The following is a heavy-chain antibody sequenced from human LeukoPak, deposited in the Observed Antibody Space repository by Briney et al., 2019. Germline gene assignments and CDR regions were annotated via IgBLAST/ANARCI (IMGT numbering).Heavy chain of an antibody. J-gene: IGHJ4*02. CDR3: AKLGLLWFGELVSNYFDY. CDR1: GFTFSSYG. CDR2: IWYDGSNK. V-gene: IGHV3-30*02. D-gene: IGHD3-10*01. Sequence: GGSLRLSCAASGFTFSSYGMHWVRQAPGKGLEWVAFIWYDGSNKYYADSVKGRFTISRDNSKNTLYLQMNSLRAEDTAVYYCAKLGLLWFGELVSNYFDYWGQGTLVTVSS.